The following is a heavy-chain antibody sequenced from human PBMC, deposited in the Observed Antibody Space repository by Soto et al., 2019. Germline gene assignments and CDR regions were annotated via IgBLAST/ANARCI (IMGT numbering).Heavy chain of an antibody. D-gene: IGHD5-18*01. V-gene: IGHV4-59*01. CDR2: IYYSGRT. CDR3: ARFPAPYTAMVTSAFDI. CDR1: GGSISSYY. J-gene: IGHJ3*02. Sequence: SETLSLTCTVSGGSISSYYWSWIRQPPGKGLEWIGYIYYSGRTNYNPSLKSRVTISVDTSKHQFSLKLSSVTAADPAVYYCARFPAPYTAMVTSAFDIWGQGTMVTVSS.